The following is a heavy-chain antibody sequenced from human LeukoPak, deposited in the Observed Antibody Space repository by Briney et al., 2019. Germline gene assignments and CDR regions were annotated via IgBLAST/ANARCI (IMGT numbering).Heavy chain of an antibody. CDR1: GFTFSSYA. Sequence: GGSLRLSCAASGFTFSSYAMSWVRQAPGKGLEWVSAISGSGGSTYYADSVKGRFTISRDNSKNTLYLQVNSLRAEDTAVYYCAKDTGDCGGDCYSEGLGYWGQGTLVTVSS. CDR2: ISGSGGST. J-gene: IGHJ4*02. D-gene: IGHD2-21*02. CDR3: AKDTGDCGGDCYSEGLGY. V-gene: IGHV3-23*01.